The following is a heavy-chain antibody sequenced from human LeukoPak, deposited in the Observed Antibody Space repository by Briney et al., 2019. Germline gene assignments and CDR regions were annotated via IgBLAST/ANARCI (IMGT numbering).Heavy chain of an antibody. V-gene: IGHV3-23*01. CDR3: AKVPVAGTDYFDY. D-gene: IGHD6-19*01. Sequence: PGGSLRLSCAASGFTFSSYWMSWVRQAPGKGLEWVSAISGSGGSTYYADSVKGRFTISRDNSKSTLYLQMNSLRAEDTAVYYCAKVPVAGTDYFDYWGQGTLVTVSS. J-gene: IGHJ4*02. CDR2: ISGSGGST. CDR1: GFTFSSYW.